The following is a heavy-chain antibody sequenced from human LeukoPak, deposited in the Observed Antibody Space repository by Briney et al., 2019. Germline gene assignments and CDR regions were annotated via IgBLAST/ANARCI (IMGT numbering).Heavy chain of an antibody. J-gene: IGHJ4*02. CDR1: GFTVSSNY. CDR3: TRARGGLLLWFGESRNHYYFDY. CDR2: IYSCGST. V-gene: IGHV3-66*01. Sequence: GGSLRLSCAASGFTVSSNYMSWVRQAPGKGLEWVSVIYSCGSTYYADSVKGRFTISRDNSKNTLYLQMNSLRAEDTAVYYCTRARGGLLLWFGESRNHYYFDYWGQGTLVTVSS. D-gene: IGHD3-10*01.